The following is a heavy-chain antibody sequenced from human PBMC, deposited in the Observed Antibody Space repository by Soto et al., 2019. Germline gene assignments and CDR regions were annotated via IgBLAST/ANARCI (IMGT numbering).Heavy chain of an antibody. CDR1: GDTFINYA. J-gene: IGHJ4*01. CDR2: IIPIFGTT. V-gene: IGHV1-69*01. D-gene: IGHD1-26*01. Sequence: QVQLVQSGAEVRKPGSSVKVSCKASGDTFINYAISWVRQAPGQGLEWMGGIIPIFGTTDYAQKFQARVTITADESTSTAYMELSSLRSEDTAVYYCARGGGSYSDWLDYWGHGTLVTVSS. CDR3: ARGGGSYSDWLDY.